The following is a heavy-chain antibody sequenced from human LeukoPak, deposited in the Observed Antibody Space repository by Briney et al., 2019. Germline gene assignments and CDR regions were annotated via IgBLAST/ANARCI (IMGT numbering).Heavy chain of an antibody. Sequence: SETLSLTCAVYGGSFSGYYWSWIRQPPGKGLEWLGEINHSGSTNYNPSLKSRVTISVDTSKNQFSLKLSSVTAAATAVYYCARGPRVDTAMAYYYYYGMDVWGQGTTVTVSS. CDR2: INHSGST. CDR3: ARGPRVDTAMAYYYYYGMDV. D-gene: IGHD5-18*01. CDR1: GGSFSGYY. J-gene: IGHJ6*02. V-gene: IGHV4-34*01.